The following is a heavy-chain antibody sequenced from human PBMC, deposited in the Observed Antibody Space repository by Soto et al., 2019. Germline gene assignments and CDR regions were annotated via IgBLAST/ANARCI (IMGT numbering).Heavy chain of an antibody. CDR2: VYYTGTT. CDR1: GRSIGSYH. Sequence: QVLLQESGPGQVKPSETLSLTCTVSGRSIGSYHWSWVRQPPGKGLEWIASVYYTGTTNYNPSLGSRVTISIDAPENQISLKLTSVTAADTAFYYCARDTVLTGMFDLWGQGTLVTVSS. D-gene: IGHD4-17*01. J-gene: IGHJ5*02. V-gene: IGHV4-59*01. CDR3: ARDTVLTGMFDL.